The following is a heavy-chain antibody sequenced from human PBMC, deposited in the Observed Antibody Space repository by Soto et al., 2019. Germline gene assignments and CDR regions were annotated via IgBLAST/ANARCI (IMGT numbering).Heavy chain of an antibody. CDR1: GFTFRNYG. CDR3: VRDRGAGQYFDH. D-gene: IGHD6-19*01. Sequence: LRLSCAASGFTFRNYGMHWVRQAPGKGLEWVAVIWYDGSNKYYADSVKGRFTFSRDNSKNMLYLQMNSLRVEDTAVYYCVRDRGAGQYFDHWGQGTLVTVSS. J-gene: IGHJ4*02. CDR2: IWYDGSNK. V-gene: IGHV3-33*01.